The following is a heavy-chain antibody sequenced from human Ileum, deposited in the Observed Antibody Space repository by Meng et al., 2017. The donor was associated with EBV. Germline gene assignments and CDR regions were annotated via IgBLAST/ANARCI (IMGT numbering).Heavy chain of an antibody. D-gene: IGHD1-26*01. CDR2: VNYNGDS. CDR3: ARDLRVGGAFDY. V-gene: IGHV4-61*08. CDR1: SAFVPSSGYY. Sequence: QLQLQPSGPGLVRPSETLSSSCTFSSAFVPSSGYYWSWLRQSPGKGLEWLGYVNYNGDSTYNPSLKSRVTIFIDTSKKQFYLNLTSATAADTAIYYCARDLRVGGAFDYWGQGTLVTVSS. J-gene: IGHJ4*02.